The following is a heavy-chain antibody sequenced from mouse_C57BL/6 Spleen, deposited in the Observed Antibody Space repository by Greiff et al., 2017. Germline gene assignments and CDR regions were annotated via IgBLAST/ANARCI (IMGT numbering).Heavy chain of an antibody. Sequence: VQLQQSGAELVRPGASVKLSCKASGYTFTDYYINWVKQRPGQGLEWIARIYPGSGNTYYNEKFKGKATLTAEKSSSTAYMQLSSLTSEDSAVYFCARMDGYYAYFDYWGQGTTLTVSS. J-gene: IGHJ2*01. CDR2: IYPGSGNT. CDR3: ARMDGYYAYFDY. D-gene: IGHD2-3*01. CDR1: GYTFTDYY. V-gene: IGHV1-76*01.